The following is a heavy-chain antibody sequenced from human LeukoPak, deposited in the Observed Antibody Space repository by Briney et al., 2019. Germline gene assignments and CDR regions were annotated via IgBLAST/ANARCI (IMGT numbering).Heavy chain of an antibody. V-gene: IGHV3-33*06. D-gene: IGHD3-22*01. Sequence: GGSLRLSCAASGFTFSSYGMHWDRQAPGKGLEWVAVIWYDGSNKYYADSVKGRFTISRDNSKNTLYLQMNSLRAEDTAVYYCAKNYYDSSGYYFLYAFDIWGQGTMVTVSS. CDR3: AKNYYDSSGYYFLYAFDI. CDR2: IWYDGSNK. CDR1: GFTFSSYG. J-gene: IGHJ3*02.